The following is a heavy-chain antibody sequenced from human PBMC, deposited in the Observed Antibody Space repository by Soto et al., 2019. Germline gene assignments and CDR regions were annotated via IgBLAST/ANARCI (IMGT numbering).Heavy chain of an antibody. Sequence: PVGSLRLSCTASGFIFSTNAMNWGRQARGEGLAWVSAISSNGGTTFYAESVRGRFTISRDNSVNTLYLQISSLITQDTAVYYCAHPRGYGVFDAVDIWGQGTMVTVSS. V-gene: IGHV3-23*01. CDR2: ISSNGGTT. CDR3: AHPRGYGVFDAVDI. CDR1: GFIFSTNA. D-gene: IGHD4-17*01. J-gene: IGHJ3*02.